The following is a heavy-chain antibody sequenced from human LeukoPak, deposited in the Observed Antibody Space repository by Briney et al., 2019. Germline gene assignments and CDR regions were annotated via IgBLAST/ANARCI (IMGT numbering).Heavy chain of an antibody. CDR2: ISGSGGST. V-gene: IGHV3-23*01. D-gene: IGHD6-13*01. J-gene: IGHJ3*02. Sequence: TGGSLRLSCAASGFTFSSYAMSWVRQAPGKGLEWVSAISGSGGSTYYADSVKGRFTISRDNSKNTLYLQMNSLRAEDTAVYYCAKAHIAAAGFSFRGGAFDIWGQGTMVTVSS. CDR1: GFTFSSYA. CDR3: AKAHIAAAGFSFRGGAFDI.